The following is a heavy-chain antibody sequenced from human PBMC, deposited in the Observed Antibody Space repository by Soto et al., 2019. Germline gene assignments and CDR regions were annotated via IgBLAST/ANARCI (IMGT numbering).Heavy chain of an antibody. D-gene: IGHD3-22*01. V-gene: IGHV1-2*02. Sequence: ASVKVSCKASGYTFINYYMHWVRQAPGQGFEWMGRISPKSGGTNYAQKFQGRVRMTRDTSTSTVYMELSSLRSEDTAVYYCARANYYDSSGDPGYYFDYWGQGTLVTVSS. J-gene: IGHJ4*02. CDR2: ISPKSGGT. CDR3: ARANYYDSSGDPGYYFDY. CDR1: GYTFINYY.